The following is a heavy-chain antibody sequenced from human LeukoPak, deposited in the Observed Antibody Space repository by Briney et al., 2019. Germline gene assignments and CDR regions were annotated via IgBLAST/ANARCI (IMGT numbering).Heavy chain of an antibody. CDR2: INSDGRST. D-gene: IGHD6-19*01. V-gene: IGHV3-74*01. J-gene: IGHJ1*01. Sequence: GGSLRLSCEASGFTFGSYWMHWVRQAPGKGLVWVSRINSDGRSTSYADSVKGRFTISRDNAKNTLYLQMNSLRAEDTAVYYCAKDPTVAGTAEYFQNWGQGTLVTVSS. CDR1: GFTFGSYW. CDR3: AKDPTVAGTAEYFQN.